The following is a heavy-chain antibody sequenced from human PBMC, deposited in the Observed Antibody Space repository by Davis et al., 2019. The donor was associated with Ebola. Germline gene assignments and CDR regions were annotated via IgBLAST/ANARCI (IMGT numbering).Heavy chain of an antibody. D-gene: IGHD3-3*01. CDR2: IYPGDSET. CDR1: GYSFTSYW. Sequence: PGGSLRLSCQGSGYSFTSYWIAWVRQLPGKGLECMGIIYPGDSETRYSPSFQGQVTISADKSINTAYLQWSSLKASDTAMYYCARREASGYNPPDIWGQGTMVTVSS. J-gene: IGHJ3*02. CDR3: ARREASGYNPPDI. V-gene: IGHV5-51*01.